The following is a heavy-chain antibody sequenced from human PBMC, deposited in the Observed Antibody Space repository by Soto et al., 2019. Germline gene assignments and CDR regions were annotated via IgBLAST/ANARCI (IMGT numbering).Heavy chain of an antibody. CDR1: GGSISSGGYY. CDR3: ARVCGGDCHYGMDV. Sequence: QVQLQESGPGLVKPSQTLSLTCTVSGGSISSGGYYWSWIRQHQGQGLEWIGYIYYSGSTYYNPSLKSRVTISVDTSKNQFSLKLSSVTAADTAVYYCARVCGGDCHYGMDVWGQGTTVTVSS. V-gene: IGHV4-31*03. D-gene: IGHD2-21*02. CDR2: IYYSGST. J-gene: IGHJ6*02.